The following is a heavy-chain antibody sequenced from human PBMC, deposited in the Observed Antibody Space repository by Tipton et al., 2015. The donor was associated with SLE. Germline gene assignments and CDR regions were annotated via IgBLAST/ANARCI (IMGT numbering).Heavy chain of an antibody. D-gene: IGHD3-10*01. CDR1: GASIASCSYY. V-gene: IGHV4-61*09. CDR3: ARRPWGGFDY. Sequence: TLSLTCTVSGASIASCSYYWTWLRQHPGKALEWIGYIFPSGSTNYNPSLKRRVTISVDTSKNLFSLRLSSVTAADTAVYYCARRPWGGFDYWGQGTLVTVSS. CDR2: IFPSGST. J-gene: IGHJ4*02.